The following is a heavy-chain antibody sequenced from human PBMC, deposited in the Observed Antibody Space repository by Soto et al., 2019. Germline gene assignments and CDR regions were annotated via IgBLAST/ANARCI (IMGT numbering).Heavy chain of an antibody. J-gene: IGHJ6*02. Sequence: ASVKVSCKASGFTFTSSAMQWVRQARGQRLEWIGWIVVGSGNTNYAQKFQERVTITRDMSTSTAYMELSSLRSEDTAVYYCAAAAHPPYSCYDIYYYYGMDVWGQGTTVTVSS. D-gene: IGHD5-12*01. CDR1: GFTFTSSA. CDR3: AAAAHPPYSCYDIYYYYGMDV. CDR2: IVVGSGNT. V-gene: IGHV1-58*02.